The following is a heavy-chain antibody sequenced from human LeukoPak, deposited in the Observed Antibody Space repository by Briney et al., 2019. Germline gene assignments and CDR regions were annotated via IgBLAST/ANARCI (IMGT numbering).Heavy chain of an antibody. CDR3: VRRVRYCSGGSCYPSLDV. J-gene: IGHJ6*02. CDR2: IYPGDSDT. D-gene: IGHD2-15*01. Sequence: GESLKIPCNGSGYNFTSYWIGWVRQMPGKGLEWMGIIYPGDSDTRYSPSFQGQVTISADKSISTAYLQWSSLKASDTAMYYCVRRVRYCSGGSCYPSLDVWGQGTTVTVSS. CDR1: GYNFTSYW. V-gene: IGHV5-51*01.